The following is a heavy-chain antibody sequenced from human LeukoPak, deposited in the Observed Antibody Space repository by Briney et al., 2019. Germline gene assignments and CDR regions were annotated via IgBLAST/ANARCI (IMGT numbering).Heavy chain of an antibody. D-gene: IGHD2-15*01. Sequence: GASVKVSCKASGYTFTGYHMHWVRQAPGQGLEWMGWINPNSGGTNYAQKFQGRVTMTRDTSISTAYMELSRLRSDDTAVYYCARVYGVDGGSCYSGCWFDPWGQGTLVTVSS. CDR1: GYTFTGYH. J-gene: IGHJ5*02. V-gene: IGHV1-2*02. CDR2: INPNSGGT. CDR3: ARVYGVDGGSCYSGCWFDP.